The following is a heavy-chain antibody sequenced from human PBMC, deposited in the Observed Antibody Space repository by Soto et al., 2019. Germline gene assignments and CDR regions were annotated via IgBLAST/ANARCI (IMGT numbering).Heavy chain of an antibody. Sequence: SETLSLTCTVSGGSISSYYWSWIRQPPGKGLEWIGYIYYSGSTSYNPSLKSRVTISVDTSKNQFSLRLSSVTAADTTVYYCARQRAVAAGYGMDVWGQGTTVTVSS. V-gene: IGHV4-59*04. J-gene: IGHJ6*02. D-gene: IGHD6-19*01. CDR1: GGSISSYY. CDR3: ARQRAVAAGYGMDV. CDR2: IYYSGST.